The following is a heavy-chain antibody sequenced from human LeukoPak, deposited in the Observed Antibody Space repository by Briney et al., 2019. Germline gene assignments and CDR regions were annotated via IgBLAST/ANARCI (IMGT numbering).Heavy chain of an antibody. V-gene: IGHV3-74*01. Sequence: GGSLRLSCAASGFTFRSYWMHWVRQAPGKGLVWVSRINSNGSSTSYADSVKGRFTISRDNAKNTLYLQMNSLRAEDTAVYYCARDRFGEFFGYWRQGTLVTVSS. CDR3: ARDRFGEFFGY. J-gene: IGHJ4*02. CDR1: GFTFRSYW. D-gene: IGHD3-10*01. CDR2: INSNGSST.